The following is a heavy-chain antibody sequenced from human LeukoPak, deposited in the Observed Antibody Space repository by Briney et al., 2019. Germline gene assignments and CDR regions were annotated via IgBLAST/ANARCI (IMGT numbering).Heavy chain of an antibody. CDR3: AKEGYCSGGSCYSDYYYYMDV. Sequence: GGSLRLSCAASGFTFSSYGMHWVRQAPGKGLEWVAFIRYDGSNKYYADSVKGRFTISRDNYKNTLYLQMNSLRAEDTAVYYCAKEGYCSGGSCYSDYYYYMDVWGKGTTVTISS. J-gene: IGHJ6*03. V-gene: IGHV3-30*02. D-gene: IGHD2-15*01. CDR1: GFTFSSYG. CDR2: IRYDGSNK.